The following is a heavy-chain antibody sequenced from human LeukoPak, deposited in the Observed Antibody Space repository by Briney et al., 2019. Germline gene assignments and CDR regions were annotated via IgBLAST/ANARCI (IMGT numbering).Heavy chain of an antibody. CDR1: GFTFSSYG. CDR3: AKDLGYCSGGNCYSDDFQH. J-gene: IGHJ1*01. Sequence: GGSLRLSCAASGFTFSSYGMHWVRQAPGKGLEWVAFIRYDGSNKYYADSVKGRFTISRDNSKNTLYLQMNSLRAEDTAVYYCAKDLGYCSGGNCYSDDFQHWGQGTLVTVSS. CDR2: IRYDGSNK. D-gene: IGHD2-15*01. V-gene: IGHV3-30*02.